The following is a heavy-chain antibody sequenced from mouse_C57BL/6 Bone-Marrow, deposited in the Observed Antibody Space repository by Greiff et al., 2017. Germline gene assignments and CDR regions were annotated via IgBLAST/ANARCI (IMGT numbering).Heavy chain of an antibody. V-gene: IGHV1-81*01. CDR1: GYTFTSYG. J-gene: IGHJ3*01. CDR2: IYPRSGNT. Sequence: QVQLQQSGAELARPGASVKLSCKASGYTFTSYGISWVKQRTGQGLEWIGEIYPRSGNTYYNEKFKGKATLTADKSSSTAYMELRSLTSEDSAVYFCARRYYDYGVGWFAYWGQGTLVTVSA. CDR3: ARRYYDYGVGWFAY. D-gene: IGHD2-4*01.